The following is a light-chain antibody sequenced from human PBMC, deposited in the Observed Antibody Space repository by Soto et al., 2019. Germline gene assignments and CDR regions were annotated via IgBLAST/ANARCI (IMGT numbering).Light chain of an antibody. Sequence: DIQLTQSPSFLSASVGDRVTITCRASQDIRSYLAWYQQKPGKDPKLLIYFASTLQSGVPSRFRGSASGTEFTLTLSSLQPEDFATYYCQQFSGYPLNFGPGTKVDIK. CDR1: QDIRSY. CDR3: QQFSGYPLN. V-gene: IGKV1-9*01. CDR2: FAS. J-gene: IGKJ3*01.